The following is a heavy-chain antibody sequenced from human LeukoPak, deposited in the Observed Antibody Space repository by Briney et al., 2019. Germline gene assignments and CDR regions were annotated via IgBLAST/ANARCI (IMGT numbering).Heavy chain of an antibody. V-gene: IGHV3-9*01. CDR1: GFTFDDYA. Sequence: PGRSLRLSCAASGFTFDDYAMHWVRQAPGKGLEWVSGISWNSGSIGYADSVKGRFTISRDNAKNSLYLQMNSLRAEDTALYYCAKDIGYCSGGSCYWYYYGMDVWGQGTTVTVS. J-gene: IGHJ6*02. CDR3: AKDIGYCSGGSCYWYYYGMDV. CDR2: ISWNSGSI. D-gene: IGHD2-15*01.